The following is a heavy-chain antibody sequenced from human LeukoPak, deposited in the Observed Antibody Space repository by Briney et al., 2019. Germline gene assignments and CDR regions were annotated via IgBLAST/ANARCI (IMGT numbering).Heavy chain of an antibody. CDR1: GFTVSSNY. CDR3: AKGPLYYFYGMDV. V-gene: IGHV3-23*01. Sequence: GGSLRLSCAASGFTVSSNYMSWVRQAPGKGLEWVSDIGGSGTNTYYADSVKGRFTISRDNSMNTLYLQMNRLRAGDTAVYYCAKGPLYYFYGMDVWGQGTTVTVSS. J-gene: IGHJ6*02. CDR2: IGGSGTNT.